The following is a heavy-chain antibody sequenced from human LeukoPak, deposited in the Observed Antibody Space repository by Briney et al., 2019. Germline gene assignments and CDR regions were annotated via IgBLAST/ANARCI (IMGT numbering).Heavy chain of an antibody. CDR1: GGSISSSSYY. D-gene: IGHD6-19*01. Sequence: SETLSLTCTVSGGSISSSSYYWGWLRQPPGKGLEWIGSIYYSGSTYYNPSLKSRVTISVDTSKNQFSLKLSSVTAADTAVYYCARRSPGIAVAGAGFDYWGQGTLVTVSS. CDR3: ARRSPGIAVAGAGFDY. V-gene: IGHV4-39*07. J-gene: IGHJ4*02. CDR2: IYYSGST.